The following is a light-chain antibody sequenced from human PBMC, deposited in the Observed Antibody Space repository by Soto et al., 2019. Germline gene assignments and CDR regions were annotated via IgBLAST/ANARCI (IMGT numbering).Light chain of an antibody. V-gene: IGKV1-27*01. CDR3: QKYNSAPFT. CDR1: QGISNY. Sequence: DIQMTQSPSSLSASVGDRVTITCLASQGISNYLAWYQQKPGKVPKLLIYAASTLQSGVPSRFSGSGSGTDSTLTITSLQHEDVATYYCQKYNSAPFTFGQGTRLEIK. J-gene: IGKJ5*01. CDR2: AAS.